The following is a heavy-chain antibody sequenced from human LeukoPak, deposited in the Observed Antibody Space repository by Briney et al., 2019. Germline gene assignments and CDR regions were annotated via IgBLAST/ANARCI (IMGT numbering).Heavy chain of an antibody. V-gene: IGHV3-48*01. CDR1: GLTISSYS. CDR2: ISSSSSTI. CDR3: AKGGGYEAQYYYYYLDV. J-gene: IGHJ6*03. Sequence: GGSLRLSCAASGLTISSYSMNWVRQAPGKGLQWVSYISSSSSTIYYADSVKGRFTISRDNSKNTLYLQMKSLRAEDTAVYYCAKGGGYEAQYYYYYLDVWGKGTTVTISS. D-gene: IGHD5-12*01.